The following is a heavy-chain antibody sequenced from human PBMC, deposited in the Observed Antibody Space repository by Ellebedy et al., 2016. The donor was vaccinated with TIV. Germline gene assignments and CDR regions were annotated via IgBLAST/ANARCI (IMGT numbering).Heavy chain of an antibody. Sequence: GESLKISCAASGFTFSSYWMAWVRQATGKGLEWVANIYQDGSEKFYVDSVKGRFTISRDNAKNSLYLQMNSLRVEDTAVYYCARRGSYGDYAVQVNNWFDSWGQGTLVTVSS. D-gene: IGHD4-17*01. CDR3: ARRGSYGDYAVQVNNWFDS. CDR2: IYQDGSEK. CDR1: GFTFSSYW. J-gene: IGHJ5*01. V-gene: IGHV3-7*01.